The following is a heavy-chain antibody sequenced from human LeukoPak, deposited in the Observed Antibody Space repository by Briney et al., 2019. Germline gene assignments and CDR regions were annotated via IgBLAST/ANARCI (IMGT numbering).Heavy chain of an antibody. D-gene: IGHD3-10*01. J-gene: IGHJ4*02. Sequence: GSLRLSCAASGFTFSSYSMNWVRQAPGKGLEWVSSISSSSSYIYCADSVKGRFTISRGNAKNSLYLQMNSLGAEDTAVYYCARERISSEPWFPSDYWGQGTLVTVSS. CDR1: GFTFSSYS. CDR2: ISSSSSYI. CDR3: ARERISSEPWFPSDY. V-gene: IGHV3-21*01.